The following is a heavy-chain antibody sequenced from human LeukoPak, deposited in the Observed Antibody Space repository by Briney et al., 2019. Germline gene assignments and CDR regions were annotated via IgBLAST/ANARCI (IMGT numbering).Heavy chain of an antibody. J-gene: IGHJ5*02. CDR3: ARRGYSSSWGYWFDP. V-gene: IGHV4-59*08. D-gene: IGHD6-13*01. CDR1: GGSISSYY. Sequence: SETLSLTCTVSGGSISSYYWSWIRQPPGKGLEWIGYIYYSGSTNYNPSLKSRVTISEDTSKNQFSLKLSSVTAADTAVYYCARRGYSSSWGYWFDPWGQGTLVTVPS. CDR2: IYYSGST.